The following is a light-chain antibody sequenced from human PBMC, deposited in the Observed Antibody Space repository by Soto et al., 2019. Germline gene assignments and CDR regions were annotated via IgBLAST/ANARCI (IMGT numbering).Light chain of an antibody. CDR1: QSIRRY. J-gene: IGKJ1*01. Sequence: DIQMTQSPSSLSASVGDRVTITCRASQSIRRYLNWYQPKLGKAPKLLIYAASSLQSGVPSRFSGSGSGTDFTLTISSLQPEDFATYYCQQRYSTPVAFGQGTKVEIK. CDR3: QQRYSTPVA. CDR2: AAS. V-gene: IGKV1-39*01.